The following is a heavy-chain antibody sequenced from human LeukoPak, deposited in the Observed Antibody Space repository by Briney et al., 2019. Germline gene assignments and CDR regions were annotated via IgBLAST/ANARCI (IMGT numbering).Heavy chain of an antibody. CDR1: GGSISSSSYY. V-gene: IGHV4-39*01. CDR2: IYYTGST. CDR3: ARRGYGRNYFDY. D-gene: IGHD5-18*01. Sequence: SETLSLTCTVSGGSISSSSYYWGWIRQPPGKGLEWIGSIYYTGSTHYNPPLKSRVSISVDTSKNQFSLKLSSVTAADTAVYYCARRGYGRNYFDYWGQGTLVTVSS. J-gene: IGHJ4*02.